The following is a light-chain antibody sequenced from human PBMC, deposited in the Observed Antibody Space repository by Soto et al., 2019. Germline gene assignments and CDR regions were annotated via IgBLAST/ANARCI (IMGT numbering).Light chain of an antibody. CDR1: SSDVGGYNY. Sequence: QSALTQPASVSGSPGQSITISCTGTSSDVGGYNYVSWFQQHPGKAPKLKIYEVSNRPSGVSNRFSGSKSGNTASLTISELQAEYEADYYCTSSTTISTWVFGGGTKVTVL. V-gene: IGLV2-14*01. J-gene: IGLJ3*02. CDR2: EVS. CDR3: TSSTTISTWV.